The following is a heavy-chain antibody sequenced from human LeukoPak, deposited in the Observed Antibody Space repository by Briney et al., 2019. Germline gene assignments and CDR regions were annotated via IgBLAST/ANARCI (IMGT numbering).Heavy chain of an antibody. CDR2: IYSAGTT. CDR3: ARVGGYGGYYYYYMDV. CDR1: GVTASSSY. D-gene: IGHD5-12*01. Sequence: PGESLRLSCAVSGVTASSSYISWVRQAPGKGLEWVSVIYSAGTTHYVDSVKGRFTISRDNSKNTLYLQMNSLRAEDTAVYYCARVGGYGGYYYYYMDVWGKGTTVTVSS. V-gene: IGHV3-66*02. J-gene: IGHJ6*03.